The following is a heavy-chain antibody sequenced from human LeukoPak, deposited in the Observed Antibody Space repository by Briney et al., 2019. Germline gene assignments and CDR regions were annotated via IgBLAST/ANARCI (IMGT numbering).Heavy chain of an antibody. CDR3: ARDSLVTSSFDY. CDR1: GYTFTGYY. CDR2: INPNSGGT. V-gene: IGHV1-2*02. D-gene: IGHD5-18*01. J-gene: IGHJ4*02. Sequence: GASVKVSCKASGYTFTGYYMHWVRQAPGQGLEWMGWINPNSGGTNYAQKFQGRVTMTRDTSISTAYMELSRLRSGDTAVYYCARDSLVTSSFDYWGQGTLVTVSS.